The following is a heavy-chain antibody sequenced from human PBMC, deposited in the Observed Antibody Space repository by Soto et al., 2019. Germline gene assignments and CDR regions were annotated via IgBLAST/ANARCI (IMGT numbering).Heavy chain of an antibody. J-gene: IGHJ3*02. CDR3: GVGGSVWVRRHAFDI. D-gene: IGHD3-16*01. Sequence: QVQLVQSGAEVKKPGASVKVSCKASGYTFTSYGISWVRQAPGQGLEWMGWISAYNGNTNYAQKLQGRVTMTTDTSTRRADMELRSLRSDDTAVYYCGVGGSVWVRRHAFDIWGQGTMVTVSS. V-gene: IGHV1-18*01. CDR2: ISAYNGNT. CDR1: GYTFTSYG.